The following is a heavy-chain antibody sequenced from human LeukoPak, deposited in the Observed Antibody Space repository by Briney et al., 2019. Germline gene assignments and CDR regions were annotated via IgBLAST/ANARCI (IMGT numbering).Heavy chain of an antibody. J-gene: IGHJ5*02. CDR2: INHSGST. CDR3: ARAPRGIRVGISWFDP. Sequence: SETLSLTCTVSGGSISIYYWSWIRQPPGKGLEWIGEINHSGSTNYNPSLKSRVTISVDTSKNQFSLKLSSVTAADTAVYYCARAPRGIRVGISWFDPWGQGTLVTVSS. CDR1: GGSISIYY. D-gene: IGHD1-14*01. V-gene: IGHV4-34*01.